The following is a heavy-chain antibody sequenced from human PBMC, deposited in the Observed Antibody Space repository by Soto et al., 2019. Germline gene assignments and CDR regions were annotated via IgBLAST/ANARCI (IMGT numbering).Heavy chain of an antibody. CDR1: GGSISRYY. V-gene: IGHV4-59*12. Sequence: SETLSLTCTVSGGSISRYYWSWIRQPPGKGLEWIGYIYNTGSTNYNPSLKSRVAISLDKSKNQFSLKLSSVTAADTAVYYCARDRGYCSSTSCHMFGYYYYYGMDVWGQGTTVTVSS. D-gene: IGHD2-2*01. CDR3: ARDRGYCSSTSCHMFGYYYYYGMDV. J-gene: IGHJ6*02. CDR2: IYNTGST.